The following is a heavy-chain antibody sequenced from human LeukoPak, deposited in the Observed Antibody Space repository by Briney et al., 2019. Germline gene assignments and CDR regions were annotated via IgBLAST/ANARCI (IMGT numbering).Heavy chain of an antibody. J-gene: IGHJ6*03. V-gene: IGHV3-23*01. CDR2: FSGRGGST. D-gene: IGHD3-9*01. Sequence: GGSLRLSCAAPGFTFSDYGMSWVRQAPGKGLEWVSTFSGRGGSTYYADSVKGRVTISRDNSKNTLYLQMNSLRAEDTAVYYCAKQGRDWLRDYYYYMDVWGKGTTVTISS. CDR1: GFTFSDYG. CDR3: AKQGRDWLRDYYYYMDV.